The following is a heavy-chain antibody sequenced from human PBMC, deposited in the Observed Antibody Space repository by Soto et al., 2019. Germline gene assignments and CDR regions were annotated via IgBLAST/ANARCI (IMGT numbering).Heavy chain of an antibody. CDR2: INPDGNVG. CDR3: AGWGGHDYNY. J-gene: IGHJ4*02. V-gene: IGHV3-7*03. Sequence: EVQLLGSGGGLVQPGGSLRLSCVGSGFTFSTYWMNWVRQAPGKGLEWVANINPDGNVGTYVDSVRGRFTTSRDNAKNSLYLQMNNLRADVTAVYFCAGWGGHDYNYWGQGIMVTVSS. CDR1: GFTFSTYW. D-gene: IGHD4-4*01.